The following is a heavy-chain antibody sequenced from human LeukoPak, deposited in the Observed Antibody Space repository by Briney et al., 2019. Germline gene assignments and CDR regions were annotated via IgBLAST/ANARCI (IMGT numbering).Heavy chain of an antibody. D-gene: IGHD3-3*01. CDR3: ARDDTTFAVVNYYMYG. J-gene: IGHJ6*03. CDR1: VYTFNVYY. V-gene: IGHV1-2*02. Sequence: ASVRVSCTASVYTFNVYYKHWVRQAPGQGLEWMGWINPNSGGTNYAQKFQGRVTMTRDTSISTAYMELSRLRSDDTAVYYCARDDTTFAVVNYYMYGWGKGTTVTVSS. CDR2: INPNSGGT.